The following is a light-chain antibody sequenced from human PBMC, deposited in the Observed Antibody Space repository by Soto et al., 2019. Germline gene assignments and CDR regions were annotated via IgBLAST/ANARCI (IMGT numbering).Light chain of an antibody. CDR1: GSNVGTSY. V-gene: IGLV1-47*01. Sequence: QSVLTQPPSASGTPGQRVTISCSGSGSNVGTSYVYWYQQLPGTAPKLLIYANNQRPSGVPDRFSGSKSGTSASLAISGLRSEDRSDYYCAAWDDSLSGRVFGGGTKLTVL. CDR3: AAWDDSLSGRV. CDR2: ANN. J-gene: IGLJ3*02.